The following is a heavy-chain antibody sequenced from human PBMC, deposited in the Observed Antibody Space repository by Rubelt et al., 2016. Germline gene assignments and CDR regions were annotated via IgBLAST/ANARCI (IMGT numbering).Heavy chain of an antibody. CDR3: AREDGDY. CDR1: GGTFSSYA. J-gene: IGHJ4*02. CDR2: INPNSGGT. Sequence: QVQLVQSGAEVKKPGSSVKVSCKASGGTFSSYAISWVRQAPGPGLEWMGRINPNSGGTNYAQRFQGRVTMTRERSISTAYMGLGRLRSDDTAVFYCAREDGDYWGQGTLVTVSS. V-gene: IGHV1-2*02. D-gene: IGHD5-24*01.